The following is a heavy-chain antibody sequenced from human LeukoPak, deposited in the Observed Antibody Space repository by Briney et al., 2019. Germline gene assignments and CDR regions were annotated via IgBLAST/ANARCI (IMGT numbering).Heavy chain of an antibody. CDR1: GFTCSESW. J-gene: IGHJ6*02. CDR2: INHEGGGI. CDR3: ATYINWVAGDV. D-gene: IGHD1-1*01. Sequence: GGSLGLSCAASGFTCSESWMTWVRQVPGQGLEWVAHINHEGGGIQYVDSVKGRFTISRDNAKGSVYLQMNSLRAEDTAIYHCATYINWVAGDVWGQGTTVIVSS. V-gene: IGHV3-7*01.